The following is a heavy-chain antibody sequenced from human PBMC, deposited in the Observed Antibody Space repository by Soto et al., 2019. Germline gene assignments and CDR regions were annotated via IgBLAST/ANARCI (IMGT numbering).Heavy chain of an antibody. CDR3: AKGASTTVFAFNDY. V-gene: IGHV3-9*01. J-gene: IGHJ4*02. CDR2: ISWNSGNL. D-gene: IGHD4-17*01. CDR1: GFTFDDYA. Sequence: SGGGLVQPGRSLRLSCAASGFTFDDYAMHWVRQGPRKGLEWVSSISWNSGNLGYADSVKGRFTISRDNAKNSLYLQMNSLRGEDTALYYCAKGASTTVFAFNDYWGQGTLVTVSS.